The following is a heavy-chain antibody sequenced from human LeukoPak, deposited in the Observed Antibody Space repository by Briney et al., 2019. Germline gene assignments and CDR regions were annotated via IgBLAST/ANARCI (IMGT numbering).Heavy chain of an antibody. V-gene: IGHV3-7*01. CDR1: GFTFSSYS. CDR3: GRHRSGSGTYFIEY. J-gene: IGHJ4*02. D-gene: IGHD3-10*01. CDR2: MKKDGSET. Sequence: GGSLRLSCVVSGFTFSSYSMIWVRQAPGKGLQWVANMKKDGSETKYVESVKGRFTISRDNAKNSLYLQMNSLRAEDTAVYYCGRHRSGSGTYFIEYWGQGTLVSVSS.